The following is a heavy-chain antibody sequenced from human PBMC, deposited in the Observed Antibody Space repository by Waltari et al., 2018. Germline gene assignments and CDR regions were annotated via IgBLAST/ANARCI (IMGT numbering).Heavy chain of an antibody. D-gene: IGHD3-3*01. CDR1: GYTFTSYD. Sequence: QVQLVQSGAEVKKPGASVKVSCKASGYTFTSYDINWVRQATGQGLEWMGWMNPNSGNTGYAQKFQGRVTMTRNTSISTAYMELSSLRSEDTAVYYCARGNRWPYFLEWLRNYYYYGMDVWGQGTTVTVSS. CDR2: MNPNSGNT. CDR3: ARGNRWPYFLEWLRNYYYYGMDV. V-gene: IGHV1-8*01. J-gene: IGHJ6*02.